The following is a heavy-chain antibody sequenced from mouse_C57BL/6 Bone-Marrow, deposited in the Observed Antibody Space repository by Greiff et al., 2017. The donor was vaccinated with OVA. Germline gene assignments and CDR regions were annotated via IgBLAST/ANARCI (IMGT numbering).Heavy chain of an antibody. V-gene: IGHV1-69*01. CDR2: IDPSDSYT. J-gene: IGHJ2*01. CDR1: GYTFPSYW. Sequence: VQLQQPGAELVMPGASVKLSCKSSGYTFPSYWMHWVPQRPGQGLELIGEIDPSDSYTNYHQKFKGKSTLTVDKSSSTAYMQLSSLTSEDSAVYYCARGREYYFDYWGQGTTLTVSS. CDR3: ARGREYYFDY.